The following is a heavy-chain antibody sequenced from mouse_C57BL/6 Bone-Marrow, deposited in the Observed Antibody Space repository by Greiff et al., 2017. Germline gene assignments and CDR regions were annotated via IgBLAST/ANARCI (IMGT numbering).Heavy chain of an antibody. J-gene: IGHJ2*01. V-gene: IGHV5-6*02. D-gene: IGHD1-1*01. CDR2: ISSGGSYT. CDR1: GFTFSSYG. Sequence: EVKLVESGGDLVKPGGSLKLSCAASGFTFSSYGMSWVRQTPDKRLEWVATISSGGSYTYYPDSVKGRFTISRDNAKNTLYLQMSSLKSEDTAMYYCARRGYGNSSLYYFDYWGQGTTLTVSS. CDR3: ARRGYGNSSLYYFDY.